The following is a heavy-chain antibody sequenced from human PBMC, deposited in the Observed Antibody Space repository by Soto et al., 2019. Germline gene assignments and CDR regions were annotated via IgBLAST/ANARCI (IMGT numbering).Heavy chain of an antibody. CDR1: GYTFTSHA. V-gene: IGHV1-18*04. J-gene: IGHJ6*02. Sequence: QLVQSGAEVRKPGASVRVSCKASGYTFTSHAIAWVRRTPGEGLEWMGWISGYNGGTEYAQKFQGRVTMPSDTPTTTAHMEMSSLRSDDSGVYFYARLRVGTIYHGVEVLGQGSAVIVSS. D-gene: IGHD2-21*02. CDR3: ARLRVGTIYHGVEV. CDR2: ISGYNGGT.